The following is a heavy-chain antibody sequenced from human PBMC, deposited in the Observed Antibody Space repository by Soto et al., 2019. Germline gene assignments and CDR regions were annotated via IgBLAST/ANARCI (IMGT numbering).Heavy chain of an antibody. CDR1: GFTFSSYW. CDR3: AGSGSYRDYGMDV. D-gene: IGHD3-10*01. CDR2: INSDGSST. J-gene: IGHJ6*04. Sequence: EVQLVESGGGLVQPGGSLRLSCAASGFTFSSYWMHWVRQAPGKGLVWVSRINSDGSSTSYADSVKGRFTISRDNAKNTLYLQMNSLLAEDTAVYYCAGSGSYRDYGMDVWGKGTTVTVSS. V-gene: IGHV3-74*01.